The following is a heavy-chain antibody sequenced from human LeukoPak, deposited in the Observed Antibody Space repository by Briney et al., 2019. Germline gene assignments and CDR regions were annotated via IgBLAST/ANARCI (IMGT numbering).Heavy chain of an antibody. CDR2: FDPEDGET. V-gene: IGHV1-24*01. CDR3: ATDINRDYYDSSGYSNAFDI. Sequence: ASVKVSCKVSGYTLTELSMHWVRQAPGKGLEWMGGFDPEDGETIYAQKFQGRVTMTEDTSTDTAYMELSSLRSEDTAVCYCATDINRDYYDSSGYSNAFDIWGQGTMVTVSS. CDR1: GYTLTELS. J-gene: IGHJ3*02. D-gene: IGHD3-22*01.